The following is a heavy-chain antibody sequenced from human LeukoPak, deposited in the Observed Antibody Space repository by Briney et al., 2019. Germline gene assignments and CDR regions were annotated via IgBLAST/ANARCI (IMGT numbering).Heavy chain of an antibody. Sequence: GGSLRLSCAASGFTFDDYAMHWVRQAPGKGLEWVSGISWNSGSIGYADSVKGRFTISRDNAKNSLYLQMNSLRAEDTAVYYCARVRYFDYWGQGTLVTVSS. CDR1: GFTFDDYA. V-gene: IGHV3-9*01. CDR3: ARVRYFDY. J-gene: IGHJ4*02. CDR2: ISWNSGSI. D-gene: IGHD4-17*01.